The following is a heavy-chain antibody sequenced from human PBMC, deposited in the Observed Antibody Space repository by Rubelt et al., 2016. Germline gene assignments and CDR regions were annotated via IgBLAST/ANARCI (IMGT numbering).Heavy chain of an antibody. CDR1: GYTFTSYG. V-gene: IGHV1-18*01. CDR3: ASIGGSYLEPSFDP. CDR2: ISAYNGNT. D-gene: IGHD1-26*01. Sequence: QVQLVQSGAEVKKPGASVQVSCKASGYTFTSYGISWVRQAPGQGLEWMGWISAYNGNTNFAQKVQGGVTMTTDTSTSTAYMELRSLRSDDTAVYYCASIGGSYLEPSFDPWGQGTLVTVSS. J-gene: IGHJ5*02.